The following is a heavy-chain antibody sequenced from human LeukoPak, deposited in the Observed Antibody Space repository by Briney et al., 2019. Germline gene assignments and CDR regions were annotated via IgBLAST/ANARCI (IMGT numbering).Heavy chain of an antibody. J-gene: IGHJ4*02. CDR1: GFTFSSYA. CDR2: ISGSGGST. Sequence: PGGSLRLSCAASGFTFSSYAMSWVRQAPGKGLDWVSAISGSGGSTYYADSVKGRFTISRDNSKNTLYLQMNSLRAEDTAVYYCAKVPRLRFLEWLPKYFDYWGQGTLVTVSS. CDR3: AKVPRLRFLEWLPKYFDY. V-gene: IGHV3-23*01. D-gene: IGHD3-3*01.